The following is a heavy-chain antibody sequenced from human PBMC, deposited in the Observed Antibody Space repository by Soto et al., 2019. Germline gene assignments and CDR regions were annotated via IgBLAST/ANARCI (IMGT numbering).Heavy chain of an antibody. CDR2: INPSGGST. V-gene: IGHV1-46*03. CDR1: GYTFTSYY. CDR3: SRDIGVVPAAMADAFDI. D-gene: IGHD2-2*01. Sequence: ASVKVSCKASGYTFTSYYMHWVRQAPGQGLEWMGIINPSGGSTSYAQKFQGRVTMTRDTSTSTVYMELSSLRSEDTAVYYCSRDIGVVPAAMADAFDIWGQGTMVTVSS. J-gene: IGHJ3*02.